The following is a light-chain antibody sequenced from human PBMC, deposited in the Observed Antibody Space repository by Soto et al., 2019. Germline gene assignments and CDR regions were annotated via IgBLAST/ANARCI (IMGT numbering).Light chain of an antibody. CDR3: QQYIDWPALT. J-gene: IGKJ4*01. Sequence: EIVMTQFPATLSVSPGEGATHSCRASQSISSNLAWYQQRPGQTPRLLIYGASTRATGIPARFSGSGSGTEFTLTISSLQSEDFAVYYCQQYIDWPALTFGGGTKVDIK. CDR1: QSISSN. V-gene: IGKV3-15*01. CDR2: GAS.